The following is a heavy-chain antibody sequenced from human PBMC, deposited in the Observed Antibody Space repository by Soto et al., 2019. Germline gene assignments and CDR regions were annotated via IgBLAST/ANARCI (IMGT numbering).Heavy chain of an antibody. CDR3: ARDSYYSVSLTGY. CDR1: GFTFSSYW. V-gene: IGHV3-7*01. D-gene: IGHD1-26*01. CDR2: IKQDGSEK. Sequence: LRLSCAASGFTFSSYWMSWVRQAPGKGLEWVANIKQDGSEKYYVDSVKGRFTISRDNAKNSLYLQMNSLRAEDTAVYYCARDSYYSVSLTGYWGQGTLVTVSS. J-gene: IGHJ4*02.